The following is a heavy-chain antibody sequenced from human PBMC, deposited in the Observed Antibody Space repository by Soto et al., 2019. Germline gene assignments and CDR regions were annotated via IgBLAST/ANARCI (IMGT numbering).Heavy chain of an antibody. CDR1: GGSVSSNSAA. Sequence: SQTLSLTCAISGGSVSSNSAAWNWIRRSPSRGLEWLGRTYYRSKWYNDYAVSVKSRITINPDTSKNQFSLQLNSVTPEDTAVYYCARAAMVRGVIIGYYGMDIWGQGTTVIVSS. CDR2: TYYRSKWYN. V-gene: IGHV6-1*01. CDR3: ARAAMVRGVIIGYYGMDI. D-gene: IGHD3-10*01. J-gene: IGHJ6*02.